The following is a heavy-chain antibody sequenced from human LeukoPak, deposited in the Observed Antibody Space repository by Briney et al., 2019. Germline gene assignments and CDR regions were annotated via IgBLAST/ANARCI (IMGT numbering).Heavy chain of an antibody. D-gene: IGHD3-10*01. Sequence: GGSLRLSCAASGFTFSSYSMNWVRQAPGKGLEWVSAISGSGGSTYYADSVKGRFTISRDNSKNTLYLRMNSLRAEDTAVYYCAKCLPAGFGELDYWGQGTLVTVSS. J-gene: IGHJ4*02. CDR1: GFTFSSYS. V-gene: IGHV3-23*01. CDR2: ISGSGGST. CDR3: AKCLPAGFGELDY.